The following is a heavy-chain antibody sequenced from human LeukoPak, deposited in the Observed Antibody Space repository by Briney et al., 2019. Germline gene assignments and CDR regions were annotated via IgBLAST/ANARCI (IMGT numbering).Heavy chain of an antibody. Sequence: GGSLRLSCAASGFSLSNYWMNWVRQAPGKGLEWVSAISDSGGTTYYADSVKGRFTISRDNSKNMLYLQMSSLRAEDTAVYYSAKGSHFDYWGQGTLVTVSS. J-gene: IGHJ4*02. CDR2: ISDSGGTT. CDR3: AKGSHFDY. CDR1: GFSLSNYW. V-gene: IGHV3-23*01.